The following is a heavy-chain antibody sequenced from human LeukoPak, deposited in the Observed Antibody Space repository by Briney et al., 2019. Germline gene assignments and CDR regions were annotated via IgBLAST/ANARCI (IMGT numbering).Heavy chain of an antibody. D-gene: IGHD4-23*01. CDR2: IYYSGST. V-gene: IGHV4-31*03. CDR1: GGSISSGGYY. CDR3: AREAMVGTGNYFDY. Sequence: PSETLSLTCTVSGGSISSGGYYWSWIRQHPGKGLEWIGYIYYSGSTYYNPSLKSRVTISVDTSKNQFSLKLSSVTAADTAADTAVYFCAREAMVGTGNYFDYWGQGTLVTVSS. J-gene: IGHJ4*02.